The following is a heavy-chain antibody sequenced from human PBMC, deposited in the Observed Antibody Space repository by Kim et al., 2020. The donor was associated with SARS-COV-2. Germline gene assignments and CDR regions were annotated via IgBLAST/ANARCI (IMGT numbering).Heavy chain of an antibody. V-gene: IGHV3-23*01. CDR2: ISGSDGST. Sequence: GGSLRLSCAASGFTLNRFGVNWVRQAPGKGLEWVSRISGSDGSTHYADSVKGRFTISRDKSKDTLSLQMNSLRVEDMAVYYCARAGGSASSSITQNYFDYWGQGILVTVSS. J-gene: IGHJ4*02. D-gene: IGHD3-16*01. CDR1: GFTLNRFG. CDR3: ARAGGSASSSITQNYFDY.